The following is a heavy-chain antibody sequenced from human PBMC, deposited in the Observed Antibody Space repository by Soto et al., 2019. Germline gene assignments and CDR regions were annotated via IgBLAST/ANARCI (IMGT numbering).Heavy chain of an antibody. D-gene: IGHD2-15*01. Sequence: GISWVRQAPGQGLEWMGGIIPIFGTANYAQKFQGRVTITADESTSTAYMELSSLRSEDTAVYYCARVVPDYYYGMDVWGQGTTVTVSS. CDR1: G. V-gene: IGHV1-69*01. CDR2: IIPIFGTA. J-gene: IGHJ6*02. CDR3: ARVVPDYYYGMDV.